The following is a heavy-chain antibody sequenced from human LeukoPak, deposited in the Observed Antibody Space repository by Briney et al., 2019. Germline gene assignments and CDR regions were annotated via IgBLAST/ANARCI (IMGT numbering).Heavy chain of an antibody. V-gene: IGHV6-1*01. J-gene: IGHJ5*02. CDR2: TYYRSKWYN. CDR1: GDSVSSNSAA. CDR3: ARAAAAGTESLNWFAP. D-gene: IGHD6-13*01. Sequence: SQTLSLTCAISGDSVSSNSAAWNWIRQSPSRGLQWLGRTYYRSKWYNDYAVSVKSRITINPDTSKNQFSLQLNSVTTEDTAVYYCARAAAAGTESLNWFAPWGQGTLVTVSS.